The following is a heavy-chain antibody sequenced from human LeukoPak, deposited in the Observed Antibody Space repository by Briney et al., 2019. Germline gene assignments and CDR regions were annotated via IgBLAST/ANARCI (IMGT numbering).Heavy chain of an antibody. D-gene: IGHD3-22*01. J-gene: IGHJ4*02. CDR3: ARGYDSSAYYPFDY. V-gene: IGHV4-59*11. CDR2: ISDSGST. CDR1: GGSLSTHH. Sequence: SETLSLTCVVSGGSLSTHHWSWIRQSPGRGLEWIGYISDSGSTNYNPSLKSRVTISVDTSKNQFSLMLSSVTAADTAVYYCARGYDSSAYYPFDYWGQGTLVTVSS.